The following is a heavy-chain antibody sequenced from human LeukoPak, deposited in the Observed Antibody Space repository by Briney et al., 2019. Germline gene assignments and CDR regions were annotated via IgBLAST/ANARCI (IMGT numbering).Heavy chain of an antibody. Sequence: GGSLRLSCAASGFTFSTYWMHWVRQAPGKGLVWVSHINIDGTSSSHADSVRGRFTISRDNAKNTLYLQMNNLRDEDTAVYYCARDRGSEFDYWGQGTLVTVSS. CDR3: ARDRGSEFDY. CDR1: GFTFSTYW. J-gene: IGHJ4*02. D-gene: IGHD1-26*01. CDR2: INIDGTSS. V-gene: IGHV3-74*01.